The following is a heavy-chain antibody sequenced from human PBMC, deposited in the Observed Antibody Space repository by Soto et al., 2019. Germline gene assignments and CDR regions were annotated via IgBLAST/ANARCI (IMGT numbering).Heavy chain of an antibody. D-gene: IGHD3-3*01. CDR2: IYYSGST. Sequence: SETLSLTCTVSGGSISSYYWSWIRQPPWKGLEWIGYIYYSGSTNYNPSLKSRVTISVDTSKNQFSLKLSSVTAADTAVYYCARLKYYDFWSGYLYYYYYMDVWGKGTTVTVSS. CDR3: ARLKYYDFWSGYLYYYYYMDV. V-gene: IGHV4-59*08. CDR1: GGSISSYY. J-gene: IGHJ6*03.